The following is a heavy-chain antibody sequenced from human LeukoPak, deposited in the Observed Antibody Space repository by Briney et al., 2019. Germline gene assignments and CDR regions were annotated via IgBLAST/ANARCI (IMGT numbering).Heavy chain of an antibody. CDR1: GGSIVGHW. J-gene: IGHJ4*02. V-gene: IGHV4-59*08. D-gene: IGHD2/OR15-2a*01. Sequence: SETLSLTCTVSGGSIVGHWWSWIRQPPGKGLEWIGDIFYSGGSTNYNPSLKSRLTMSLDTSKNQFSLKLTSVAAADTAMYYCARRNTADASIDFWGQGTLVTASS. CDR3: ARRNTADASIDF. CDR2: IFYSGGST.